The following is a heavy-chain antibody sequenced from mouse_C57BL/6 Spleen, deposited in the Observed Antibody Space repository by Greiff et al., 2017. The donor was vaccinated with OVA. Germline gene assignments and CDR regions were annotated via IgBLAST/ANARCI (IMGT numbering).Heavy chain of an antibody. CDR2: ISYDGSN. CDR3: AREGGTAQIYFDY. D-gene: IGHD3-2*02. J-gene: IGHJ2*01. CDR1: GYSITSGYY. Sequence: EVHLVESGPGLVKPSQSLSLTCSVTGYSITSGYYWNWIRQFPGNKLEWMGYISYDGSNNYNPSLKNRISITRDTSKNQFFLKLNSVTTEDTATYYCAREGGTAQIYFDYWGQGTTLTVSS. V-gene: IGHV3-6*01.